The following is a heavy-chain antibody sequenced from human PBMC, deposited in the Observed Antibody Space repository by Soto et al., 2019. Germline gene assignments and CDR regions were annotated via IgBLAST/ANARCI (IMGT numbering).Heavy chain of an antibody. Sequence: PGGSLRLSCAASGFTFSSYSMNWVRQAPGKGLEWVSSISSSSSYIYYADSVKGRFTISRDNAKNSLYLQMNSLRAEDTAVYYCARAPYCSGGSCPSFDPWGQGTLVTVSS. CDR2: ISSSSSYI. CDR3: ARAPYCSGGSCPSFDP. J-gene: IGHJ5*02. V-gene: IGHV3-21*01. CDR1: GFTFSSYS. D-gene: IGHD2-15*01.